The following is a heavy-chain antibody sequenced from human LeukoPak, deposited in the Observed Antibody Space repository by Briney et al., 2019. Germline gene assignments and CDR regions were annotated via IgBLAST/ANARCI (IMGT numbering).Heavy chain of an antibody. V-gene: IGHV4-34*01. CDR3: ARGSRDGYNLGYYFDY. CDR1: GVAFSGYY. D-gene: IGHD5-24*01. CDR2: INHSGST. Sequence: SETLSLTCAVYGVAFSGYYWSWIRQPPGKGLEWIGEINHSGSTNYHPSLKSRVTISVDPSKDHCSLKRSSVTAACTAVYYCARGSRDGYNLGYYFDYGGQEPRVTVSS. J-gene: IGHJ4*02.